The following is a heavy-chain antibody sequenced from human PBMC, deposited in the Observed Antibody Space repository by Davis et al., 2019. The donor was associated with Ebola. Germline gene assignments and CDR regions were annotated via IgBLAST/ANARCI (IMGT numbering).Heavy chain of an antibody. V-gene: IGHV5-51*01. J-gene: IGHJ4*02. CDR1: GYSFTSYW. D-gene: IGHD1/OR15-1a*01. CDR3: ARGRGYNWNTGLFDY. CDR2: IYPGDSDT. Sequence: KVSCKGSGYSFTSYWIGWVRQMPGKGLEWMGIIYPGDSDTRYSPSFQGQVTISADKSISTAYLQWSSLKASDTAMYYCARGRGYNWNTGLFDYWGQGTLVTVSS.